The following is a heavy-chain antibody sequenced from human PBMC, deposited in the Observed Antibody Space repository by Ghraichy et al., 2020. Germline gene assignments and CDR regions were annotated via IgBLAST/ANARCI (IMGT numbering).Heavy chain of an antibody. CDR1: GGSVSSSSYY. J-gene: IGHJ5*02. Sequence: ESLNISCTVSGGSVSSSSYYWTWIRQSPGKGLEWIGYVYYNGNANYNPSLKSRVTISLDTSRNQFSLKLSSVTAADTAVYYCARELGSSGWGNWLDPWGQGTLATVSS. CDR2: VYYNGNA. D-gene: IGHD6-19*01. V-gene: IGHV4-61*01. CDR3: ARELGSSGWGNWLDP.